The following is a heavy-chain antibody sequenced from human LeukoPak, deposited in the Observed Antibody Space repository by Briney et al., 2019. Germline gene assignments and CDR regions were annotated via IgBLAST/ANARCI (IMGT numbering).Heavy chain of an antibody. J-gene: IGHJ4*02. CDR3: ASDPVLLWFGELNY. Sequence: PGRSLRLSCAASAFTFSSYAMHCVRQAPGKGLEWVAVISYDGSNKYYADSVKGRFTISRDNSKNTLYLQMNSLRAEDTAVYYCASDPVLLWFGELNYWGQGTLVTVSS. V-gene: IGHV3-30-3*01. CDR1: AFTFSSYA. D-gene: IGHD3-10*01. CDR2: ISYDGSNK.